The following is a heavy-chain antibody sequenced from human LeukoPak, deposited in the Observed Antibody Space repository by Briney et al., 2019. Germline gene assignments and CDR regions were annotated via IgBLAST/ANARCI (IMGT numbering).Heavy chain of an antibody. Sequence: PSETLSLTCAVYGGSFSGYYRSWIRQPAGKGLEWIGRIYTSGSTNYNPSLKSRVTMSVDTSKNQFSLKLSSVTAADTAVYYCARGRNRWFDPWGQGTLVTVSS. CDR3: ARGRNRWFDP. J-gene: IGHJ5*02. CDR1: GGSFSGYY. CDR2: IYTSGST. V-gene: IGHV4-59*10.